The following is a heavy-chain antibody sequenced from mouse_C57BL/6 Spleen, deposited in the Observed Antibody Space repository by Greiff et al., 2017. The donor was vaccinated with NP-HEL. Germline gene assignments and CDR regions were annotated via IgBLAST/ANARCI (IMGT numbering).Heavy chain of an antibody. Sequence: VKLVESGPELVKPGASVKLSCKASGYTFPSYDINWVKQRPGQGLEWIGWIYPRDGSTTYNEKFKGKATLTVDTSSSTAYMELHSLTSEDSAVYFCARSDYGSSYGYFDVWGTGTTVTVSS. J-gene: IGHJ1*03. CDR2: IYPRDGST. V-gene: IGHV1-85*01. D-gene: IGHD1-1*01. CDR3: ARSDYGSSYGYFDV. CDR1: GYTFPSYD.